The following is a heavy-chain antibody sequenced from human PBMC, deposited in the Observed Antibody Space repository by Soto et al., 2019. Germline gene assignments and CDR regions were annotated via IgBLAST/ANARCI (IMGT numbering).Heavy chain of an antibody. V-gene: IGHV4-59*01. CDR3: ARDRGGGAVAEFDY. J-gene: IGHJ4*02. D-gene: IGHD6-19*01. Sequence: SETLSLTCTVSGGSISSYYWSWIRQPPGKGLEWIGYIYYSGSTNYNPSLKSRVTISVDTSKNQFSLKLSSVTAADTAVYYCARDRGGGAVAEFDYWGQGTLLTVST. CDR2: IYYSGST. CDR1: GGSISSYY.